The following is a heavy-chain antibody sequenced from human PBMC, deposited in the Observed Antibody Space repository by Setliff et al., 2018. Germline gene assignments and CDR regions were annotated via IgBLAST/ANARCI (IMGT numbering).Heavy chain of an antibody. CDR1: GGTFSSYA. Sequence: SVKVSCKASGGTFSSYAISWVRQAPGQGLEWMGGIIPIFGTANYAQKFQGRVTITTDESTSTAYMELSGLRSEDTAVYYCAMPRGTLPERSSKYYYYGMDVWGQGTTVTSP. CDR2: IIPIFGTA. D-gene: IGHD3-16*01. J-gene: IGHJ6*02. V-gene: IGHV1-69*05. CDR3: AMPRGTLPERSSKYYYYGMDV.